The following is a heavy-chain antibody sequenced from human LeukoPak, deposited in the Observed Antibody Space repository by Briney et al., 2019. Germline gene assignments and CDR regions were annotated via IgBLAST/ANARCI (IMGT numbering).Heavy chain of an antibody. D-gene: IGHD3-10*01. Sequence: SETLSLTCIVSGGSISTNTYYWGWLRLPPGKGLEWIGEIHHRGTTYYNPSLRSRVTISVDTSKNQFSLRLTSVTAADTAVYYCARVTYNGYQHFDYWGQGKVVTVS. CDR1: GGSISTNTYY. V-gene: IGHV4-39*07. CDR3: ARVTYNGYQHFDY. CDR2: IHHRGTT. J-gene: IGHJ4*02.